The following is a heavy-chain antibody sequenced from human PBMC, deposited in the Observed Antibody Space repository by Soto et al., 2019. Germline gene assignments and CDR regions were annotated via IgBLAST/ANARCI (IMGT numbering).Heavy chain of an antibody. CDR2: IYPGDSDT. CDR3: ARTQKEDYYGMDV. V-gene: IGHV5-51*01. Sequence: GESLKISCKGSGYSFTGYWIGWVRQMPGKGLEWIVIIYPGDSDTRYSPSFQGQVTISADKSISTAYLQWSSLKASDTAMYYCARTQKEDYYGMDVWGQGTTVTVSS. J-gene: IGHJ6*02. CDR1: GYSFTGYW.